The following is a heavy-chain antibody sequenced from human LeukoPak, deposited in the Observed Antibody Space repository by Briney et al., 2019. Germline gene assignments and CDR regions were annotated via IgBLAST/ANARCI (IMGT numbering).Heavy chain of an antibody. D-gene: IGHD1-7*01. CDR3: AHRPSPLIGTTSYFDY. CDR2: IYWDDDK. Sequence: SGPTLVKPTQTLTLTCTFSGFSLNTSGEGVGWIRQPPGKALEWLGFIYWDDDKRYSPSLKSRLTITKDTSKNQVVLTMTNMDPVDTATYYCAHRPSPLIGTTSYFDYWGQGTLVTVSS. CDR1: GFSLNTSGEG. V-gene: IGHV2-5*02. J-gene: IGHJ4*02.